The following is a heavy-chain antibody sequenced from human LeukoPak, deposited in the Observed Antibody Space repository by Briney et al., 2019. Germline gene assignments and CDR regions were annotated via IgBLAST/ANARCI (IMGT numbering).Heavy chain of an antibody. D-gene: IGHD6-13*01. CDR2: ISSNGGST. CDR1: GFTFSSSG. CDR3: VKSPVQQQEDY. J-gene: IGHJ4*02. V-gene: IGHV3-64D*09. Sequence: GGSLRLSCSASGFTFSSSGMHWVRQAPGKGLEHVSTISSNGGSTYYADSVKGRFTISRDNSKNTVSLQMSSLRAEDTAVYYCVKSPVQQQEDYWGQGTLVTVSS.